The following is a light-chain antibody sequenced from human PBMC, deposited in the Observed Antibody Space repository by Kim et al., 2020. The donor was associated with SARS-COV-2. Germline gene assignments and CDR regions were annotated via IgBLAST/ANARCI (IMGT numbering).Light chain of an antibody. J-gene: IGKJ4*01. V-gene: IGKV1-39*01. Sequence: SVGDRVTITCRASQSISNYLNWYQQNPGKAPKLLIYAASSLQSGVPSRFSGSGSGTDFTLTISSLQPEDFATYYCQQSYSTPPLTFGGGTKVDIK. CDR1: QSISNY. CDR3: QQSYSTPPLT. CDR2: AAS.